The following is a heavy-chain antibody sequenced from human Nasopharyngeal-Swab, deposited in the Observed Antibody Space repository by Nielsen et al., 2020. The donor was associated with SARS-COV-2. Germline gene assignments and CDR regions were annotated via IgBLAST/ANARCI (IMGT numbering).Heavy chain of an antibody. D-gene: IGHD3-3*01. CDR2: ISYDGSNK. Sequence: SCAASGFTFSSYGMHWVRQAPGKGLEWVAVISYDGSNKYYADSVKGRFTISRDNSKNTLYLQMNSLRAEDTAVYYCAKVGGGYYDFWSGYLGGSDYWGQGTLVTVSS. J-gene: IGHJ4*02. CDR1: GFTFSSYG. V-gene: IGHV3-30*18. CDR3: AKVGGGYYDFWSGYLGGSDY.